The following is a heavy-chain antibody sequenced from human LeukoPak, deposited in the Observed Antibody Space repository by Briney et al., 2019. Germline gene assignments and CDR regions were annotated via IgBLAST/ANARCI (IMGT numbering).Heavy chain of an antibody. CDR2: MNPNSGNT. J-gene: IGHJ4*02. V-gene: IGHV1-8*01. CDR3: ARGIAMASPFDY. CDR1: GYTFTSYD. D-gene: IGHD5-18*01. Sequence: ASVKVSCKASGYTFTSYDINWVRQATGEGLEWMGWMNPNSGNTGYAQKFQGRVTMTRNTSISTAYMGLSSLRSEDTAVYYCARGIAMASPFDYWGQGTLVTVSS.